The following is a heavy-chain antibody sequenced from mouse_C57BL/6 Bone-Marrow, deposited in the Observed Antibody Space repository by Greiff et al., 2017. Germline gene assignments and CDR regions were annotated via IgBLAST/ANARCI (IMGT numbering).Heavy chain of an antibody. J-gene: IGHJ4*01. CDR1: GFNIKDDY. CDR3: TEAYYSNYPY. D-gene: IGHD2-5*01. V-gene: IGHV14-4*01. Sequence: EVQLQQSGAELVRPGASVKLSCTASGFNIKDDYMHWVKQRPEQGLEWIGWIDPENGDTEYASQFPGKATITADPSSNTAYLPLSSLTSEDTAVDYCTEAYYSNYPYWGQGTSVTVSS. CDR2: IDPENGDT.